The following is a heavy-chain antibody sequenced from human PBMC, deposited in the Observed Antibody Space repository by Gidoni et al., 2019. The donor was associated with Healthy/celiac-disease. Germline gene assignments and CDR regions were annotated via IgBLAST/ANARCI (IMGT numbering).Heavy chain of an antibody. V-gene: IGHV4-34*01. CDR2: SNHSGST. J-gene: IGHJ4*02. CDR3: ARGDYGDYDLFDY. D-gene: IGHD4-17*01. CDR1: GGSFSGYY. Sequence: QVQLQQCGAGLLKPSETLSLTCAAYGGSFSGYYWSWIRQPPGKGLECIGESNHSGSTNYNPSLKSRVTIAVDTSKNQFSLKLSSVTAADTAVYYCARGDYGDYDLFDYWGQGTLVTVSS.